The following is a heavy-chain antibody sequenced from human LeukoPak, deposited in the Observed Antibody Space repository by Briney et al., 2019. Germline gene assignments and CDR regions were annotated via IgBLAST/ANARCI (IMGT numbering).Heavy chain of an antibody. D-gene: IGHD7-27*01. V-gene: IGHV4-30-4*08. CDR2: IYYSGST. Sequence: SWVRQPPGKGLEWIGYIYYSGSTYYNPSLKSRVTISVDTSKNQFSLKLSSVTAADTAVYYCARELTGGFDYWGQGTLVTVSS. J-gene: IGHJ4*02. CDR3: ARELTGGFDY.